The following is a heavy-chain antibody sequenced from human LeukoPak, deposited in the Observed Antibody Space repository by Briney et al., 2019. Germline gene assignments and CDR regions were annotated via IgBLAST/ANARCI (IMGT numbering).Heavy chain of an antibody. D-gene: IGHD4-17*01. V-gene: IGHV3-23*01. Sequence: GGSLRLSCGASGFTFSSYAMSWVRQAPGKGLEWVSAISGSGGSTYYADSVKGRFTISRDNSKNTLYVQMNSLRAEDTAVYYCAKDDYGDYSFDYWGQGTLVTVSS. CDR1: GFTFSSYA. CDR2: ISGSGGST. CDR3: AKDDYGDYSFDY. J-gene: IGHJ4*02.